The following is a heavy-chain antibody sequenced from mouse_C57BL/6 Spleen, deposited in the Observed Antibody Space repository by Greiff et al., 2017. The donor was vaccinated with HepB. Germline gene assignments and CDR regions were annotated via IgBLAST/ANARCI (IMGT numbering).Heavy chain of an antibody. J-gene: IGHJ4*01. CDR1: GYTFTSYW. Sequence: VQLQQPGTELVKPGASVKLSCKASGYTFTSYWMHWVQQRPGQGLEWIGNINPSNGGTNYNEKFKSKATLTVDKSSSTAYMQLSSLTSEDSAVYYCARSGTTVRNAMDYWGQGTSVTVSS. V-gene: IGHV1-53*01. CDR3: ARSGTTVRNAMDY. CDR2: INPSNGGT. D-gene: IGHD1-1*01.